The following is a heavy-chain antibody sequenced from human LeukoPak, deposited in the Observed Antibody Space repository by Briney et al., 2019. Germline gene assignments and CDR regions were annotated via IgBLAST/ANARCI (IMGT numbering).Heavy chain of an antibody. CDR1: GGSISNGGYY. CDR3: ARDREVRGVILGYFDY. Sequence: SETLSLTCTVSGGSISNGGYYWSWIRQHPGKGLEWVGYIYYSGSTYYNPSLKSRVTISVDTSKNQFSLKLSSVTAADTAVYYCARDREVRGVILGYFDYWGQGTLVTVSS. CDR2: IYYSGST. D-gene: IGHD3-10*01. J-gene: IGHJ4*02. V-gene: IGHV4-31*03.